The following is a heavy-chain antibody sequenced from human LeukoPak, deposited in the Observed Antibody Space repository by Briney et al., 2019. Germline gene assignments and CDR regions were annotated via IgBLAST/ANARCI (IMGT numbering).Heavy chain of an antibody. CDR1: GYTFIRYA. D-gene: IGHD3-16*01. Sequence: ASVKVSCKASGYTFIRYAINWLRQVPGQGLEWMGWINMYTANPAYAQGFTERFVFSLDTSVSTAYLEISNLKAEDTAVYYCARHDNDDDFDYWGQGTLVTVSS. CDR3: ARHDNDDDFDY. V-gene: IGHV7-4-1*02. CDR2: INMYTANP. J-gene: IGHJ4*02.